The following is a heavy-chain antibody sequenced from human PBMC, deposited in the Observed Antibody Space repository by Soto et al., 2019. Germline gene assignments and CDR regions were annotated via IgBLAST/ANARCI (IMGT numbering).Heavy chain of an antibody. Sequence: GASVKVSCKASGYTFTSYGISWVRQAPGQGLEWMGWISAYNGNTNYAQKLQGRVTMTTDTSTSTAYMELRSLRSDDTAVYYCARDRDKDIVVVPAALDHWGQGTLVTVSS. D-gene: IGHD2-2*01. J-gene: IGHJ4*02. CDR2: ISAYNGNT. CDR3: ARDRDKDIVVVPAALDH. V-gene: IGHV1-18*01. CDR1: GYTFTSYG.